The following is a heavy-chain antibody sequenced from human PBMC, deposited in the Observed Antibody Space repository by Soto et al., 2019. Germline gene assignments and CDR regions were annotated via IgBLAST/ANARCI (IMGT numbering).Heavy chain of an antibody. CDR2: IKQDGSEK. CDR1: GFTFSSYW. J-gene: IGHJ4*02. Sequence: GGSLRLSCAASGFTFSSYWMSWVRQAPGKGLEWVANIKQDGSEKYYVDSVKGRFTISRDNAKNSLYLQMNSLRAEDTAVYYCARDPGYGDPAPIDYWGQGTLVTVSS. D-gene: IGHD4-17*01. V-gene: IGHV3-7*01. CDR3: ARDPGYGDPAPIDY.